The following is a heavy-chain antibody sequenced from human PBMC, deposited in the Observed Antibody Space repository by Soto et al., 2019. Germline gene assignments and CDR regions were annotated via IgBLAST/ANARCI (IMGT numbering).Heavy chain of an antibody. CDR2: MYYSGST. CDR1: GGSVSSGHFY. Sequence: QVQLQESGPGLVKPSETLSLTCTVSGGSVSSGHFYWSWLRQPPGKGLEWIGYMYYSGSTKYNPSLRSRVTILVDTSKNQFSLKLTSVTAADTAVYYCARSGSGSGWLGGQGTLVTVSS. D-gene: IGHD6-19*01. CDR3: ARSGSGSGWL. V-gene: IGHV4-61*01. J-gene: IGHJ4*02.